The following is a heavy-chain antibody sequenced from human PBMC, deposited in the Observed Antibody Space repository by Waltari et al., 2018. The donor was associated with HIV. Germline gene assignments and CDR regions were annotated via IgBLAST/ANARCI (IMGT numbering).Heavy chain of an antibody. V-gene: IGHV4-39*07. J-gene: IGHJ4*02. CDR1: GFSISSNNYY. D-gene: IGHD1-26*01. CDR2: IFYSGTT. CDR3: ARHKNRGSYFPVDF. Sequence: QLQLPESGPGLVKPSETLSLTCIVSGFSISSNNYYWGWIRQPPGKGLEWIGNIFYSGTTNYNPSLESRVTISIDTSKSQFALNLDSVTAADTAIYYCARHKNRGSYFPVDFWGQGTLVAVSS.